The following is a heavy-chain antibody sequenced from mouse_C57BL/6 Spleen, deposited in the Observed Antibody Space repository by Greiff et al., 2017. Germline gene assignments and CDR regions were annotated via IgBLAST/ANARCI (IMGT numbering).Heavy chain of an antibody. Sequence: EVQRVESGGGLVKPGGSLKLSCAASGFTFSDYGMHWVRQAPEKGLEWVAYISSGSSTIYYADTVKGRFTISRDNAKNTLFLQMNSLRSEDTAMYYCARGVYDGSLWYFDVWGTGTTVTVSS. J-gene: IGHJ1*03. CDR2: ISSGSSTI. CDR1: GFTFSDYG. CDR3: ARGVYDGSLWYFDV. D-gene: IGHD2-1*01. V-gene: IGHV5-17*01.